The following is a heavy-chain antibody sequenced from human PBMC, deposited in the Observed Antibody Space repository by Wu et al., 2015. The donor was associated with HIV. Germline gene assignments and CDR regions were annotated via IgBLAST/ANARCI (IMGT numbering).Heavy chain of an antibody. CDR2: INPNSGGT. V-gene: IGHV1-2*02. CDR1: GYTFTSYG. CDR3: VRDRSRLNFYMDV. Sequence: QVQLVQSGAEVKKPGASVKVSCKASGYTFTSYGINWVRQAPGQGLEWMGWINPNSGGTNYAQKFQGRVTMTRDTSISTAYMELSRLRSDDTAVYYCVRDRSRLNFYMDVWGKGATVTVSS. J-gene: IGHJ6*03. D-gene: IGHD3-16*01.